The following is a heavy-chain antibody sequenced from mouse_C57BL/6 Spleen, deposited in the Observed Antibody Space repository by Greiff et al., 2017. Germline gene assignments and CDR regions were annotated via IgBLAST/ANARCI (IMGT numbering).Heavy chain of an antibody. CDR3: ARLIYYGNLAWFAY. V-gene: IGHV5-6*01. J-gene: IGHJ3*01. CDR2: ISSGGSYT. CDR1: GFTFSSYG. D-gene: IGHD2-1*01. Sequence: DVQLQESGGDLVKPGGSLKLSCAASGFTFSSYGMSWVRQTPDKRLEWVATISSGGSYTYYPDSVKGRFTISRDNAKNTLYLQMSSLKSEDTAMYYCARLIYYGNLAWFAYWGQGTLVTVSA.